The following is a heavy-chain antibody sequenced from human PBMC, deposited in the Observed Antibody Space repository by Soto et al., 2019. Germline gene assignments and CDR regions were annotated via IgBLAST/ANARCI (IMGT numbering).Heavy chain of an antibody. V-gene: IGHV3-23*01. CDR2: ISGSGGST. J-gene: IGHJ6*03. CDR1: GFTFSSYA. Sequence: EVQLLESGGGLVQPGGSLRLSCAASGFTFSSYAMSWVRQAPGKGLEWVSAISGSGGSTYYADSVKGRFTISRDNSKNTLYLQMNSLRAEDTAVYYCAKDIGYSNSRLWTEWGYYYYMDVWGKGTTVTVSS. D-gene: IGHD4-4*01. CDR3: AKDIGYSNSRLWTEWGYYYYMDV.